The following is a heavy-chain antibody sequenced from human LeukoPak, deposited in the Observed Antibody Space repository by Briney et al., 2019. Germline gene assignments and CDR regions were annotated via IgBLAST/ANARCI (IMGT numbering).Heavy chain of an antibody. J-gene: IGHJ4*02. CDR1: GYTFINYG. CDR3: AIVHRTSNWNNFDY. V-gene: IGHV1-18*01. CDR2: ISGYRGEP. Sequence: GASVKVSCKTSGYTFINYGITWVRQAPGQGLEWMGWISGYRGEPKYAETFQGRVTLTTDTSTAYMELRRLRSDDTAVYYCAIVHRTSNWNNFDYWGQGSLVIVSS. D-gene: IGHD1/OR15-1a*01.